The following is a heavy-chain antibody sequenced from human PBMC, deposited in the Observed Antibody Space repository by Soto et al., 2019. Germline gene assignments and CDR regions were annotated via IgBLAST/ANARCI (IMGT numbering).Heavy chain of an antibody. CDR3: ATISWSGGRFGGY. Sequence: EVQLLESGGGLIQPRGSLRLSCAASGFTFGNYDMSWVRQAPGEGLEWVSGIRGSGDTYYADSFQGRFIISRDNSENTVYLQMNSLRAEDTAVYYCATISWSGGRFGGYWGQGTLVTVSS. CDR1: GFTFGNYD. J-gene: IGHJ4*02. D-gene: IGHD6-19*01. V-gene: IGHV3-23*01. CDR2: IRGSGDT.